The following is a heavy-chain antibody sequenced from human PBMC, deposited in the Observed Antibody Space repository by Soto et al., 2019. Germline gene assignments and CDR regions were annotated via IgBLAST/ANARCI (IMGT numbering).Heavy chain of an antibody. CDR2: INAGNGNT. V-gene: IGHV1-3*01. CDR1: GYTFTSYA. D-gene: IGHD3-3*01. J-gene: IGHJ4*02. CDR3: ARRSGYYVYDY. Sequence: QVQLVQSGAEVKKPGASVKVSCKASGYTFTSYAMHWVRQAPGQRLEWMGWINAGNGNTKYSQKFQGRVTITRDTSASTAYMELSRLTSEDTAVYYCARRSGYYVYDYWGQGTLVTVSS.